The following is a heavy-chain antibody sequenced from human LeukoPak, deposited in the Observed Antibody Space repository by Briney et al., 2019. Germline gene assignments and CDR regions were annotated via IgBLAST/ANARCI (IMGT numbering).Heavy chain of an antibody. Sequence: PGGSLRLSCAAPGFMFHDYAIHWVRQAPGKGLEWVSLISGDGGSTFYADSVKGRFTISRDNSKNSLYLQMNSLRSDDTALYYCARQTRDGSGSRGYSFDFWGQGALVTVSS. CDR1: GFMFHDYA. D-gene: IGHD3-10*01. J-gene: IGHJ4*02. V-gene: IGHV3-43*02. CDR3: ARQTRDGSGSRGYSFDF. CDR2: ISGDGGST.